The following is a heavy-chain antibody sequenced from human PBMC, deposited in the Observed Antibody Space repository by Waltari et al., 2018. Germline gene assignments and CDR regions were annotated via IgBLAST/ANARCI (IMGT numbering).Heavy chain of an antibody. CDR2: MSYSGST. Sequence: QMQLQESGPGLVKPSGTLSLMCSVSGGSIGSSCYSWGWIRQAPGKGLEWIGSMSYSGSTYYKPSLKRRVTISVDTSKDKFSLKVNSVTAADTAVYYCARQNSLSNDGFDVWGRGTMVTVSS. V-gene: IGHV4-39*01. CDR1: GGSIGSSCYS. CDR3: ARQNSLSNDGFDV. J-gene: IGHJ3*01.